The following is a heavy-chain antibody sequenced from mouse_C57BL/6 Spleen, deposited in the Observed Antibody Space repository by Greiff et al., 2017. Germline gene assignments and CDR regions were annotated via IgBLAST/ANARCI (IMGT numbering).Heavy chain of an antibody. CDR1: GYTFTSYG. D-gene: IGHD1-1*01. CDR3: AREDYYGSITWYFDV. CDR2: IYPRRGNT. J-gene: IGHJ1*03. Sequence: QVQLQQSGAELARPGASVKLSCKASGYTFTSYGISWVKQRTGQGLEWIGEIYPRRGNTYYNEKFKGKATLTADKSSSTAYMELRSLTSEDSAVYFWAREDYYGSITWYFDVWGTGTTVTVSS. V-gene: IGHV1-81*01.